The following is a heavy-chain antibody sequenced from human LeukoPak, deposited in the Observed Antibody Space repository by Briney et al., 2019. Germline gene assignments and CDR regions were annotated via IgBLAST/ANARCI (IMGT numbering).Heavy chain of an antibody. CDR3: AKEGCSGGSCYRNWFDP. D-gene: IGHD2-15*01. Sequence: PGGSLRLSCAASGFTFSSYSMNWVRQAPGKGLEWVAVISYDGSNKYYADSVKGRFTISRDNSKNTLYLQMNSLRAEDTAVYYCAKEGCSGGSCYRNWFDPWGQGTLVTVSS. J-gene: IGHJ5*02. CDR1: GFTFSSYS. V-gene: IGHV3-30*18. CDR2: ISYDGSNK.